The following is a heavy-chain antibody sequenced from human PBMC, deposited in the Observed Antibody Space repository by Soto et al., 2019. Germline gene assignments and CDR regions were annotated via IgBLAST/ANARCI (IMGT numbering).Heavy chain of an antibody. CDR1: GFTFSTYE. V-gene: IGHV3-48*03. CDR2: ISSRGTSI. J-gene: IGHJ4*02. D-gene: IGHD2-8*02. CDR3: ARDRGYNTGCYGGALDL. Sequence: EVQLVESGGGLVQPGESLRLSCAASGFTFSTYEMNWVRQAPGKGLEWVAYISSRGTSIFYADSLKGRFSISRDNDNDSVSLLMNNLRVDDTAVYYCARDRGYNTGCYGGALDLWGQGTLVTVSS.